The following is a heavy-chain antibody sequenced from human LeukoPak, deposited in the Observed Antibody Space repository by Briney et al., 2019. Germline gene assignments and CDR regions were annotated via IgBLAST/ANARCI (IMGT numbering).Heavy chain of an antibody. Sequence: GGSLRLSCAASGFTFSSYGMHWVRQAPGKRLEWVAVISYDGSNKYYADSVKGRFTISRDNSKNTLSLQMNTLRAEDTAVYYCVSLPSAASGTLDYWGQGTLVTVSS. J-gene: IGHJ4*02. CDR2: ISYDGSNK. D-gene: IGHD6-13*01. V-gene: IGHV3-30*03. CDR3: VSLPSAASGTLDY. CDR1: GFTFSSYG.